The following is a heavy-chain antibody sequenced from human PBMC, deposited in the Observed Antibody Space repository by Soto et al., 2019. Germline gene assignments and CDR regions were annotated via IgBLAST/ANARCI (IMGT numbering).Heavy chain of an antibody. CDR3: ASLRMTTLDY. V-gene: IGHV4-39*01. CDR2: IYYSGST. J-gene: IGHJ4*02. CDR1: GGSISSSSYY. Sequence: SETLSLTCTVSGGSISSSSYYWGWIRQPPGKGLEWIGSIYYSGSTYYNPSLKSRVTISVDTSKNQFSLKLSSVTAADTAVYYCASLRMTTLDYWGQGTLVTVSS. D-gene: IGHD4-17*01.